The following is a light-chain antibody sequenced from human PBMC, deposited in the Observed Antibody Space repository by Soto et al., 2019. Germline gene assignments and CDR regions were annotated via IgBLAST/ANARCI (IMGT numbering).Light chain of an antibody. J-gene: IGKJ5*01. Sequence: EIVLTQSPDTLSLSPGERATLSCRASQSVRDNFLAWYQQRPGQSPRLLIYNAGSRATGIPERISGSGSETDFTLTIYRLEPEDFAVYYYQQYGNSPYTFGQGTRLEIK. CDR3: QQYGNSPYT. CDR2: NAG. CDR1: QSVRDNF. V-gene: IGKV3-20*01.